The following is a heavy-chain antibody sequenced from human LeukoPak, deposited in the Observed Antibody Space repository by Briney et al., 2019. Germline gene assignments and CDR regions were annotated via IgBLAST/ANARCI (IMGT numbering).Heavy chain of an antibody. J-gene: IGHJ4*02. CDR2: IIPILGIA. D-gene: IGHD3-3*01. Sequence: SVKVSCKASGGTFSSYAISWVRQAPGQGLEWMGRIIPILGIANYAQKFQGRVTITADKSTSTAYMELSSLRSEDTAVYYCARGVVIVEYYFDYWGQGTLVTVSS. CDR1: GGTFSSYA. V-gene: IGHV1-69*04. CDR3: ARGVVIVEYYFDY.